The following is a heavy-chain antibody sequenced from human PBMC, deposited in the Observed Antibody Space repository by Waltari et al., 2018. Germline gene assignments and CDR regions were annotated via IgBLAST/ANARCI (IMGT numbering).Heavy chain of an antibody. Sequence: QVQLQQWGAGLLKPSETLSLTCAVYGGSFSGYYWSWIRQPPGKGLEWIGEINHSGSTNYNPSLKSRVTISVDTSKNQFSLKLSSVTAADTAVYYCARRELGYCSSTSCLYGGWFDPWGQGTLVTVSS. V-gene: IGHV4-34*01. D-gene: IGHD2-2*01. J-gene: IGHJ5*02. CDR1: GGSFSGYY. CDR3: ARRELGYCSSTSCLYGGWFDP. CDR2: INHSGST.